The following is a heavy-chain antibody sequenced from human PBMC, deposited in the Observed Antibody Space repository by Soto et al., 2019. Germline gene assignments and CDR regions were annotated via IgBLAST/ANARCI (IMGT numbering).Heavy chain of an antibody. D-gene: IGHD3-10*01. Sequence: QVQLVQSGAEVKKPGSSVKVSCKASGGTFSSYAISWVRQAPGQGLEWMGGIIPIFGTANYAQKFQGRVTITADEATSTAYMELSSLRSEYTAVYYCARTYYYGSGSFMLDYWGQGTLVTVSS. CDR2: IIPIFGTA. CDR1: GGTFSSYA. V-gene: IGHV1-69*01. CDR3: ARTYYYGSGSFMLDY. J-gene: IGHJ4*02.